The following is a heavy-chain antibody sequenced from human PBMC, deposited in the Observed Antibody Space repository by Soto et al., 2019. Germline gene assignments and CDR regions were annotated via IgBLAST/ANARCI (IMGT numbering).Heavy chain of an antibody. CDR1: GGSISSYY. CDR3: AREDMAVAFDY. Sequence: SETLSLTCTVSGGSISSYYWIWIRQPPGKGLEWIGYIYYSGSTNYNPSLKSRVTISVDTSKNQFSLKLSSVTAADTAVYYCAREDMAVAFDYWGQGTLVTVSS. CDR2: IYYSGST. J-gene: IGHJ4*02. V-gene: IGHV4-59*01. D-gene: IGHD6-19*01.